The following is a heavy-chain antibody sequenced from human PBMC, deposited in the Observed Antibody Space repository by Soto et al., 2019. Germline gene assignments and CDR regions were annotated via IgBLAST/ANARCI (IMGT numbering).Heavy chain of an antibody. CDR1: GFTFSSYA. J-gene: IGHJ3*02. CDR3: AIPRGPRRSAIDI. D-gene: IGHD2-2*02. Sequence: GGSLRLSCAASGFTFSSYAMNCVRQAPGKGLEWVSAISGSGGSTNYADSVKGRFTISRDNAKNTLYLQMNSLRAEDTAVYYCAIPRGPRRSAIDIRGPATMVTVSS. V-gene: IGHV3-23*01. CDR2: ISGSGGST.